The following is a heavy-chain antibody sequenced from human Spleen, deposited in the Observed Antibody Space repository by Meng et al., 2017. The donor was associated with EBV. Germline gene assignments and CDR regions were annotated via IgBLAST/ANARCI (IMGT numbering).Heavy chain of an antibody. CDR3: ASESGRGYTPDY. V-gene: IGHV1-69*01. Sequence: QVQWVLSGTVVKKPGSSVKVSWDTSGGTCNSDAISGVGQAPGQGLGWMGVLIPMSGAPNYAQKFQGRVTITADESTGTHDTDLSSLRSEDTGVYCWASESGRGYTPDYWGQGTLVTVSS. J-gene: IGHJ4*02. D-gene: IGHD3-10*01. CDR2: LIPMSGAP. CDR1: GGTCNSDA.